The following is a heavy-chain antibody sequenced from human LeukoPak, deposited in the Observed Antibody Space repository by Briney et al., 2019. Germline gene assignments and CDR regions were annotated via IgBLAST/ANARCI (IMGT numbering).Heavy chain of an antibody. Sequence: GGSLRLSCAASGFTFSSYWMSWVRQAPGKGLEWVANIKQDGSEKYYVDSVKGRFTISRDNAKNSLYLQMNSLRAEDTAVYYCARGLDLVLGGCSLDYWGQGTLVTVSS. D-gene: IGHD6-19*01. CDR1: GFTFSSYW. CDR3: ARGLDLVLGGCSLDY. J-gene: IGHJ4*02. CDR2: IKQDGSEK. V-gene: IGHV3-7*01.